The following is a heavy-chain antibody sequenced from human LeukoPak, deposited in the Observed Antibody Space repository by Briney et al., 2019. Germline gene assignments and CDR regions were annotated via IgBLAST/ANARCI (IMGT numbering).Heavy chain of an antibody. V-gene: IGHV3-74*01. D-gene: IGHD2-15*01. CDR1: GFTFSSYW. J-gene: IGHJ4*02. Sequence: GGSLRLSCAASGFTFSSYWMHWVRQAPGKGPVWVSRINSDGSSTSYADSVKGRFTISRDNAKNTLYLQMNSLRAEDTAVYYCARAQTYCFDYWGQGTLVTVSS. CDR3: ARAQTYCFDY. CDR2: INSDGSST.